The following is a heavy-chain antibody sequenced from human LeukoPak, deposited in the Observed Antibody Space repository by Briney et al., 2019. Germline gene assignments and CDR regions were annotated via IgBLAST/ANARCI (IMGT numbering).Heavy chain of an antibody. CDR1: GFTFSNYA. Sequence: PGGSLRLSCAASGFTFSNYAMSWVRQAPGKGLEWVSAITGSGGTKWYADSVKGHFTISRDNSKNTLYLQMNSLRAEDTAVYYCASPGYSYGTFDYWGQGTLVTVSS. CDR3: ASPGYSYGTFDY. J-gene: IGHJ4*02. CDR2: ITGSGGTK. V-gene: IGHV3-23*01. D-gene: IGHD5-18*01.